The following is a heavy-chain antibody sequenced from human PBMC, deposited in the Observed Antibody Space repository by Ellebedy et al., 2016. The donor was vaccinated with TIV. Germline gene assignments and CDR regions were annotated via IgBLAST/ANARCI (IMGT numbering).Heavy chain of an antibody. Sequence: PGGSLRPSCAAPGFTFSIYAMGWVRQAPGKGLEWVSTISSNGGGTYYPNSVEGRFTISRDNSNNTLWLQMSSLRAEDTARYFCAKDLGLARQWGFDYWGQGTLVTVSS. V-gene: IGHV3-23*01. CDR2: ISSNGGGT. D-gene: IGHD2-8*01. CDR3: AKDLGLARQWGFDY. CDR1: GFTFSIYA. J-gene: IGHJ4*02.